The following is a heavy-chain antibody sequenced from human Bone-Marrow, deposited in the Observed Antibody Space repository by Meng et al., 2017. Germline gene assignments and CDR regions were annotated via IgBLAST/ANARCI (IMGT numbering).Heavy chain of an antibody. CDR1: KFTFSSYS. Sequence: GGSLRLSCAASKFTFSSYSMNWVRQAPGKGLEWVASIGGSSGYIYYADSVKGRFTISRDNAKNSLYLQMNSLRAEDTAVYYCARSGVAVAAHPYYGMDVWGQGTTVTVSS. J-gene: IGHJ6*02. V-gene: IGHV3-21*01. CDR3: ARSGVAVAAHPYYGMDV. D-gene: IGHD6-19*01. CDR2: IGGSSGYI.